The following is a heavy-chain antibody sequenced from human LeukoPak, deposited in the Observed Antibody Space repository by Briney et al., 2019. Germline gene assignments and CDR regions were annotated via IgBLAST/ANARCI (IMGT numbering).Heavy chain of an antibody. J-gene: IGHJ4*02. CDR1: GFTFSGAD. CDR3: IHYGSGSYSTDY. Sequence: QPGGSLILSCATSGFTFSGADMHWVRQVSGKGLEWVCRIRSKGNKYSTEYAASVKGMFTISRDDSTNTAYLQMNSLKTEDTAVYYCIHYGSGSYSTDYWGQGTQVTVSS. D-gene: IGHD3-10*01. V-gene: IGHV3-73*01. CDR2: IRSKGNKYST.